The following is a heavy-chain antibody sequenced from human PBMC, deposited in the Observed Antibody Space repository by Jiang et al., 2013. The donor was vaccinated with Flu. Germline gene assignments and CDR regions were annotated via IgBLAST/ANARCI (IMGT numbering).Heavy chain of an antibody. CDR3: ARGVGGTYYYDSSGYYYPGD. V-gene: IGHV1-46*01. J-gene: IGHJ4*02. D-gene: IGHD3-22*01. CDR1: GYTFTSYY. Sequence: SGAEVKKPGASVKVSCKASGYTFTSYYMHWVRQAPGQGLEWMGIINPSGGSTSYAQKFQGRVTMTRDTSTSTVYMELSSLRSEDTAVYYCARGVGGTYYYDSSGYYYPGDWGQGTLVTVSS. CDR2: INPSGGST.